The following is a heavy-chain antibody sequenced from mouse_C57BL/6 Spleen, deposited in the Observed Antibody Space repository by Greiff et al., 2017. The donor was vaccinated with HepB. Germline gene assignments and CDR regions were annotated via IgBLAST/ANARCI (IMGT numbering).Heavy chain of an antibody. CDR3: ARDYYGTLDFAY. Sequence: VQLVESGPELVKPGASVKISCKASGYAFSSSWMNWVKQRPGKGLEWIGRIYPGDGDTNYNGKFKGKATLTADKSSSTAYMQLSSLTSEDSAVYFCARDYYGTLDFAYWGQGTLVTVSA. CDR1: GYAFSSSW. CDR2: IYPGDGDT. V-gene: IGHV1-82*01. J-gene: IGHJ3*01. D-gene: IGHD1-1*01.